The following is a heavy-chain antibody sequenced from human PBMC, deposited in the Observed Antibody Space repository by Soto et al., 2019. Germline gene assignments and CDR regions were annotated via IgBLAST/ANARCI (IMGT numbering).Heavy chain of an antibody. Sequence: QVQLVQSGAEVKKPGSSVKVSCKASGGTFSSYAISWVRQAPGQGLEWMGGIIPIFGTANYAQKFQGRVTITANESTSTAYMELSSLRSEDTAVYYCARVTHCSGGSCYSALDYWGQGTLVTVSS. CDR3: ARVTHCSGGSCYSALDY. CDR1: GGTFSSYA. D-gene: IGHD2-15*01. CDR2: IIPIFGTA. V-gene: IGHV1-69*01. J-gene: IGHJ4*02.